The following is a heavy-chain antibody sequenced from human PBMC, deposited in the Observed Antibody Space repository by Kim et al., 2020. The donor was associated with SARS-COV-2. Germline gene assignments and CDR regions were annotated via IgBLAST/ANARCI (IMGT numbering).Heavy chain of an antibody. J-gene: IGHJ5*02. CDR2: INTDGRQR. CDR3: AREPSAEST. CDR1: GFTVGTDW. Sequence: GGSLRLSCVASGFTVGTDWMTWVRQAPGKGPEWVANINTDGRQRNYVDSVRGRFSISIDFAKNSLILQMNSLRVEDTAVYYCAREPSAESTWVQGTLVTVSS. V-gene: IGHV3-7*03.